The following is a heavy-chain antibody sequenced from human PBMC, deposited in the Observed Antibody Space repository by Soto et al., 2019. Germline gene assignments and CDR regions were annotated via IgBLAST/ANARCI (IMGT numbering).Heavy chain of an antibody. J-gene: IGHJ6*02. CDR3: ARPKDCLRLGGNYYYEMDV. CDR2: IIPIFRTP. D-gene: IGHD5-12*01. V-gene: IGHV1-69*12. Sequence: QVQLVQSGAEVKKPGSSVKVSCKVSGGTFSSSAISWVRQAPGQGLEWMGGIIPIFRTPDYSQNFQGRVTITADESTTTAYMELSSLRSEDTAVYYCARPKDCLRLGGNYYYEMDVWGQGTTVTVSS. CDR1: GGTFSSSA.